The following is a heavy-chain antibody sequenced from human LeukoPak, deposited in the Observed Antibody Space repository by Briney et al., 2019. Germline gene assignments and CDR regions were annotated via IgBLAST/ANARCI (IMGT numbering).Heavy chain of an antibody. CDR2: ISGSGGST. CDR3: AKDPQYSSGWLE. CDR1: GFTFISYA. Sequence: PGGSLRLSCAASGFTFISYAMSWVRQAPGKGLEWVSAISGSGGSTYYADSVKGRFTISRDNSKNTLYLQMNSLRAEDTAVYYCAKDPQYSSGWLEWGQGTLVTVSS. V-gene: IGHV3-23*01. J-gene: IGHJ4*02. D-gene: IGHD6-19*01.